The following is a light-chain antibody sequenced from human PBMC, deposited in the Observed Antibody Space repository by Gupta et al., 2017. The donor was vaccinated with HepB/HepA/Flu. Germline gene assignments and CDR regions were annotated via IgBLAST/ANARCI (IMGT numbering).Light chain of an antibody. CDR2: EVS. CDR1: SSDVGSYNL. CDR3: CSYAGSSTLV. V-gene: IGLV2-23*02. Sequence: QSALTQPASVSGSPGQSITISCTGTSSDVGSYNLVSWYQHHPGKAPKFMIYEVSKRPSGVSNRFSGSKSDNTASLTISGLQAEDEADYYCCSYAGSSTLVFGGGTKLTVL. J-gene: IGLJ2*01.